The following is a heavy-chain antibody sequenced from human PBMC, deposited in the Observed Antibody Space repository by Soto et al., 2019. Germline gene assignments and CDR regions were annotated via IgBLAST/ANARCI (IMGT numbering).Heavy chain of an antibody. J-gene: IGHJ5*02. CDR2: MYNTGST. CDR1: CGSISGYY. D-gene: IGHD3-10*01. CDR3: ARERITMVRGTNWFDP. Sequence: SETLSLTCTVSCGSISGYYWSWIRQPPGKGLEWIGYMYNTGSTVYNPSFKSRVTISVDTSKNQFSLKLNSVTAADTAVYYCARERITMVRGTNWFDPWGQGTLVTVSS. V-gene: IGHV4-59*01.